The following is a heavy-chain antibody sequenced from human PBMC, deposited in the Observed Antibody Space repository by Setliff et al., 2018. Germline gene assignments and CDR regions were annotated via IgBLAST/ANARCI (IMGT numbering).Heavy chain of an antibody. J-gene: IGHJ3*02. CDR1: GYSISSDYY. V-gene: IGHV4-38-2*01. D-gene: IGHD2-2*01. CDR2: MYHSGST. CDR3: ARALGYCSRTSCYADAFDI. Sequence: PSETLSLTCAVSGYSISSDYYWGWIRQPPGKGREWIGSMYHSGSTYYNPSLKSRVTISVDTSKNQFSLKLNYVTAADTAVYYCARALGYCSRTSCYADAFDIWGQGTMVTVSS.